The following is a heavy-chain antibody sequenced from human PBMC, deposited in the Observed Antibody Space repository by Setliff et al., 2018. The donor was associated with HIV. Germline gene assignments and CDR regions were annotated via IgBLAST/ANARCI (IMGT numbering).Heavy chain of an antibody. J-gene: IGHJ4*01. CDR3: ARVWDWNYDLGY. Sequence: ASVKVSCKASGYTFTSYGISWVRQAPGQGLEWMGWISAYNGNTNYAQKFQGRVTMTRDTSTSTAYMELRSLRSDDTAVYYCARVWDWNYDLGYWGHGTLVTVSS. CDR1: GYTFTSYG. CDR2: ISAYNGNT. D-gene: IGHD1-7*01. V-gene: IGHV1-18*01.